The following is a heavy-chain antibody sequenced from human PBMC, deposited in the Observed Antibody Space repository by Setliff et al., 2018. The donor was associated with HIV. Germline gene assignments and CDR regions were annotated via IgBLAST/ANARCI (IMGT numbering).Heavy chain of an antibody. V-gene: IGHV1-2*02. CDR2: INPNSSDT. Sequence: ASVKVSCKASGSTFTDYYIHWVRQAPGQGLEWMGWINPNSSDTNYAQKFQGRVTMTRDTSISTAYMDLSRLRSDDTAVYYCARDKVGAMADFDYWGQGTLVTVSS. J-gene: IGHJ4*02. CDR1: GSTFTDYY. D-gene: IGHD1-26*01. CDR3: ARDKVGAMADFDY.